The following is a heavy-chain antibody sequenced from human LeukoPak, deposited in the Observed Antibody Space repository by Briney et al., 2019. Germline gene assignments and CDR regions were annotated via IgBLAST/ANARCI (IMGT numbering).Heavy chain of an antibody. J-gene: IGHJ6*02. D-gene: IGHD5-12*01. CDR2: ISGSGGST. Sequence: GGSLRLSCAASGFTFSSYAMSWVRQAPGKGLEWVSAISGSGGSTYYADSVRGRFTISRDNSKNTLYLQMNSLRAEDTAVYYCAKEGSGYDFDYYYGMDVWGQGTTVTVSS. CDR1: GFTFSSYA. CDR3: AKEGSGYDFDYYYGMDV. V-gene: IGHV3-23*01.